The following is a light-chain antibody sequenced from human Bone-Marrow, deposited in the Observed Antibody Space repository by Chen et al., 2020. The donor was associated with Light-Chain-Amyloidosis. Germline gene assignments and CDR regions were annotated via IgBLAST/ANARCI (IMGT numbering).Light chain of an antibody. CDR1: SSDVGGYNH. CDR3: SSYTSSVSYV. J-gene: IGLJ1*01. V-gene: IGLV2-14*01. CDR2: EVS. Sequence: QSALTQPASVSGSPGQSITISCTGTSSDVGGYNHVSWYQHHPGKAPKLMIYEVSNRPSGISNRFSGSKSGNTASLSISGIQAEDEADYYCSSYTSSVSYVFGSGTKVTVL.